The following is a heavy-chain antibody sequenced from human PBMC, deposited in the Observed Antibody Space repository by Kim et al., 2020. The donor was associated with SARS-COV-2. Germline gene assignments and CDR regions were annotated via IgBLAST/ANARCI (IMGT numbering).Heavy chain of an antibody. V-gene: IGHV3-30*18. CDR3: AKFFRSGYSSGWPPVYYGMDV. CDR2: ISYDGSNK. D-gene: IGHD6-19*01. J-gene: IGHJ6*02. CDR1: GFTFSSYG. Sequence: GGSLRLSCAASGFTFSSYGMHWVRQAPGKGLEWVAVISYDGSNKYYADSVKGRFTISRDNSKNTLYLQMNSLRAEDTAVYYCAKFFRSGYSSGWPPVYYGMDVWGQGTTVTVSS.